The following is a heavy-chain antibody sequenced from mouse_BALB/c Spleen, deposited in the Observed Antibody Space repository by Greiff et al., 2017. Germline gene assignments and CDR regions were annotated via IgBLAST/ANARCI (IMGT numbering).Heavy chain of an antibody. J-gene: IGHJ4*01. CDR1: GFTFSSFG. CDR3: AREVGPDYAMDY. CDR2: ISSGSSTI. D-gene: IGHD2-14*01. V-gene: IGHV5-17*02. Sequence: EVKLVESGGGLVQPGGSRKLSCAASGFTFSSFGMHWVRQAPEKGLEWVAYISSGSSTIYYADTVKGRFTISRDNPKNTLFLQMTSLRSEDTAMYYCAREVGPDYAMDYWGQGTSVTVSS.